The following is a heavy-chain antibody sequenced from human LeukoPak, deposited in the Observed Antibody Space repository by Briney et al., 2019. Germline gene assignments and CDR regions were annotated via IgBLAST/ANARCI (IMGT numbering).Heavy chain of an antibody. J-gene: IGHJ4*02. Sequence: GASVKVSCKASGYTFTGYYMHWVRQAPGQGLEWMGWINPNSGGTNYAQKFRGRVTMTRDTSISTAYMELSRLRSDDTAVYYCARAKLRYFDWLLASSPYFDYWGQGTLVTVSS. CDR2: INPNSGGT. V-gene: IGHV1-2*02. CDR1: GYTFTGYY. D-gene: IGHD3-9*01. CDR3: ARAKLRYFDWLLASSPYFDY.